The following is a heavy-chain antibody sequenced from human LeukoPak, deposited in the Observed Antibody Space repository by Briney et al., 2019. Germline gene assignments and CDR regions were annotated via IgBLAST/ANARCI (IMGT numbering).Heavy chain of an antibody. D-gene: IGHD2-2*03. CDR2: MNPHSGHT. V-gene: IGHV1-8*01. J-gene: IGHJ4*02. Sequence: GASVKVSCKASGYSFTSFDVNWVRQATGQGLEWMGWMNPHSGHTGYAQKFHGRVTMTSDTSISTAFMELSSLGSEDTAVYYCTRGFFADGNCDYNKELDFWGQGTQVTVSS. CDR3: TRGFFADGNCDYNKELDF. CDR1: GYSFTSFD.